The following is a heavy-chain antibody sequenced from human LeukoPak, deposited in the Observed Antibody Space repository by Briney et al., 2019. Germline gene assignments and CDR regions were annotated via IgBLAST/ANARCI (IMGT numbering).Heavy chain of an antibody. CDR1: GYTFGNYA. CDR3: ARDPYAPPSSDLQRFDS. CDR2: ISTSTGNP. J-gene: IGHJ5*01. Sequence: ASVKICCKASGYTFGNYAINWLRQAPGQWLEWMGWISTSTGNPTYAQGFTGRFVFSSDTSVSTAYLQISSLRAEDTAVYYCARDPYAPPSSDLQRFDSWGQGTLVTVSS. D-gene: IGHD6-19*01. V-gene: IGHV7-4-1*02.